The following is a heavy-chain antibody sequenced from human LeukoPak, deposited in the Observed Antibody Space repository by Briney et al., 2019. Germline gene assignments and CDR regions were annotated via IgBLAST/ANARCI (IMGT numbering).Heavy chain of an antibody. D-gene: IGHD3-10*02. CDR3: AELGITMIGGV. CDR1: GFTFSSYS. Sequence: GGSLRLSCAASGFTFSSYSMNWVRQAPGKGLEWVSYISSSSSTIYYADSVKGRFTISRDNAKNSLYLQMNSLRAEGTAVYYCAELGITMIGGVWGKGTAVTISS. CDR2: ISSSSSTI. J-gene: IGHJ6*04. V-gene: IGHV3-48*01.